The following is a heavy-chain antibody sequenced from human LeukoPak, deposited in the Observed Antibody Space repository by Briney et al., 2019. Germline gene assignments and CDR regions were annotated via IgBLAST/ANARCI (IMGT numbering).Heavy chain of an antibody. CDR1: GGSFSGYY. D-gene: IGHD3-16*02. J-gene: IGHJ4*02. V-gene: IGHV4-34*01. CDR3: ASNRMITFGGVIVN. Sequence: QSSETPSLTCAVYGGSFSGYYWSWIRQPPGKGLEWIGEINHSGSTNYNPSLKSRVTISVDTSKNQFSLKLSSVTAADTAVYYCASNRMITFGGVIVNWGQGTLVTVSS. CDR2: INHSGST.